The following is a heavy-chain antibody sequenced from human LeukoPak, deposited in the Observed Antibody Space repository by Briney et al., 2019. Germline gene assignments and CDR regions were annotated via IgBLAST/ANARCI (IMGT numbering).Heavy chain of an antibody. J-gene: IGHJ6*03. CDR2: INPNSGGT. Sequence: VASVKVSCKASGYTFTGYYMHWVRQAPGQGLEWMGRINPNSGGTNYAQKFQGRVAMTRNTSITTAYMELSSLRSEDTAVYYCARGPKGGYNYVSYYMDVWGRGTTVTVSS. V-gene: IGHV1-2*06. CDR1: GYTFTGYY. D-gene: IGHD2-15*01. CDR3: ARGPKGGYNYVSYYMDV.